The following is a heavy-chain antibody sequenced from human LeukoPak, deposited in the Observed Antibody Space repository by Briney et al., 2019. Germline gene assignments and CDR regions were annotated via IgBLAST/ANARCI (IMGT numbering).Heavy chain of an antibody. Sequence: PGGSLRLSCAASGFTFSSYWMSWVRQAPGKGLEWVANIKQDGSEKYYVDSVKGRFTISRDNAKNSLYLQMNSLRAEDTAVYYCARGPERDYYYYYMDVWGKGTTVTVSS. V-gene: IGHV3-7*01. J-gene: IGHJ6*03. CDR2: IKQDGSEK. CDR1: GFTFSSYW. CDR3: ARGPERDYYYYYMDV. D-gene: IGHD1-1*01.